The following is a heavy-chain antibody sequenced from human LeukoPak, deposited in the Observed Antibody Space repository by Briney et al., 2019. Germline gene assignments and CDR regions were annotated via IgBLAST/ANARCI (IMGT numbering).Heavy chain of an antibody. D-gene: IGHD4-17*01. V-gene: IGHV3-30*04. J-gene: IGHJ4*02. Sequence: GGSLRLSCVASGFIFSTYAMHWVRQAPGKGLEWVAVISYDGSNKYYADSVKGRFTISRDNSKNTLYLQMNSLRAEDTAVYYCARSSYGDYDGFDYWGQGTLVTVSS. CDR3: ARSSYGDYDGFDY. CDR1: GFIFSTYA. CDR2: ISYDGSNK.